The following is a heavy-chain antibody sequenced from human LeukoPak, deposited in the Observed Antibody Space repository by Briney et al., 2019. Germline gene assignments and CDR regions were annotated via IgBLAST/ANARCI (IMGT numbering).Heavy chain of an antibody. CDR3: ARVRHSSGWYLREGAFDI. J-gene: IGHJ3*02. Sequence: ASVKVSCKASGYTFTSYGISWVRQAPGQGLEWMGWISAYNGNTNYAQKLQGRVTMTTDTSTSTAYMELRSLRSDDTAVYYCARVRHSSGWYLREGAFDIWGQGTMVTVSS. CDR1: GYTFTSYG. CDR2: ISAYNGNT. D-gene: IGHD6-19*01. V-gene: IGHV1-18*01.